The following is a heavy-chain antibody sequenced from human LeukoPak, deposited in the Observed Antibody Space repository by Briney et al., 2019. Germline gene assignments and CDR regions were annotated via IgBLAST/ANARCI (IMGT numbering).Heavy chain of an antibody. J-gene: IGHJ4*02. CDR1: GFTFSSYW. V-gene: IGHV3-7*01. Sequence: PGGSLRLSCAASGFTFSSYWMTWVRQAPGKGLEWVANIKQGGNEKYYVDSVKGRFTISRDNAKNSLYLLMNSLRAEDTAVYYCARVGSYADFDYWGQGTLVTVSS. CDR2: IKQGGNEK. D-gene: IGHD3-16*01. CDR3: ARVGSYADFDY.